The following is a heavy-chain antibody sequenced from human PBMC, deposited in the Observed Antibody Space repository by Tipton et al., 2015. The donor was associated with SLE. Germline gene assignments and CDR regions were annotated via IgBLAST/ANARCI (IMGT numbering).Heavy chain of an antibody. CDR3: AHLPSATHDWYFDL. V-gene: IGHV3-33*01. CDR2: IWYDGSKK. J-gene: IGHJ2*01. Sequence: SLRLSCVASGFTFSSYGMHWVRQAPGKGLEWVAVIWYDGSKKYYVDSVKGRFTISRDNSKNTLDLQMNSLRAEDTAVYYCAHLPSATHDWYFDLWGRGTLVTVSS. CDR1: GFTFSSYG. D-gene: IGHD2-2*01.